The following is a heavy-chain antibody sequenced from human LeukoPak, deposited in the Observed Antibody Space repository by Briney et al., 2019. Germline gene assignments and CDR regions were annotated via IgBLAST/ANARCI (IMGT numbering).Heavy chain of an antibody. V-gene: IGHV3-48*03. D-gene: IGHD1-26*01. J-gene: IGHJ4*02. Sequence: GGSLRLSCAASGFTFSSYEMNWVRQAPGKGLEWVSYISSSGSTIYYADSVKGRFTISRDNAKNSLYLQMNSLRAEDTAVYYCAREIVGGTSYWGQGTLVTVSS. CDR1: GFTFSSYE. CDR3: AREIVGGTSY. CDR2: ISSSGSTI.